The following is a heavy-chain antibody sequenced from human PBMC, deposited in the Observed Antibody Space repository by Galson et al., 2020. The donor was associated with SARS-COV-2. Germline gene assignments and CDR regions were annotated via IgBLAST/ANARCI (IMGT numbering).Heavy chain of an antibody. CDR1: QFIFSKYG. V-gene: IGHV3-33*01. J-gene: IGHJ4*02. CDR3: ATDASWYSSGCLTG. D-gene: IGHD6-19*01. CDR2: IWFDGSNK. Sequence: GGSLRLSCAASQFIFSKYGMHWVRQAPGKGLEWVAGIWFDGSNKFYEDSVKGRFTISRHNSNNTLYLEMNSLRVEDTAVYFCATDASWYSSGCLTGWGRGTLVTVSS.